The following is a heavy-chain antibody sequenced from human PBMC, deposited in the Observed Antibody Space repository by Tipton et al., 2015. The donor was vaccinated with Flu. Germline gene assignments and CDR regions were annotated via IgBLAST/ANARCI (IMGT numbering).Heavy chain of an antibody. CDR3: ARRGSGGRSLDY. D-gene: IGHD3-10*01. J-gene: IGHJ4*02. CDR1: GGSISSTNW. Sequence: SLRLSCAVSGGSISSTNWWSWVRQSPGKGLEYIGEISHSGSTNYNPSLKSRITMSVDKSTNEVSLTLSSVTAADTAVYYCARRGSGGRSLDYWGQGTLVTVSS. CDR2: ISHSGST. V-gene: IGHV4-4*02.